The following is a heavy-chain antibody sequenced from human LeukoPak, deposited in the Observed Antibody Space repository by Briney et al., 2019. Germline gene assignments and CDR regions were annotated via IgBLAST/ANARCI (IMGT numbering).Heavy chain of an antibody. V-gene: IGHV3-23*01. CDR2: ISGSGGST. CDR1: GFTFSSYA. Sequence: GGSLRLSCAASGFTFSSYAMSWVRQAPGKGLEWVSGISGSGGSTYYTESVKGRFIISRDNAKNSLYLQMNSLRADDTAVYYCGREPSGKYDYYMGGWGKGTTVTISS. D-gene: IGHD3-10*01. CDR3: GREPSGKYDYYMGG. J-gene: IGHJ6*03.